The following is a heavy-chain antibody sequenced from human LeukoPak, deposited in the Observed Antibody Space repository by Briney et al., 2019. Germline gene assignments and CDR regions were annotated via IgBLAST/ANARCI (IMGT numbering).Heavy chain of an antibody. D-gene: IGHD6-19*01. CDR1: GCSNSSYY. CDR3: ARVPIGVGTYWYFDL. J-gene: IGHJ2*01. V-gene: IGHV4-59*01. CDR2: IYYSGST. Sequence: SETLSLTCTVSGCSNSSYYWSWIRQPPGKGLEWIGYIYYSGSTNYNPSLKSRATISVDTSKNQFSLKLSSVTAADTAVFYCARVPIGVGTYWYFDLWGRGTLVTVSS.